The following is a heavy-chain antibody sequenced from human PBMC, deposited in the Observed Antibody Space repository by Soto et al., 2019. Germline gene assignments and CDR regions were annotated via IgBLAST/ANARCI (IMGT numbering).Heavy chain of an antibody. CDR1: GGTFSSFA. CDR2: IIPIFGTA. J-gene: IGHJ4*02. D-gene: IGHD6-13*01. V-gene: IGHV1-69*13. CDR3: ARGGAYSSSWFPFDY. Sequence: SVKVSCKASGGTFSSFAISWVRQAPGQGLEWMGGIIPIFGTANYAQKFQGRVTITADESTSTAYMELSSLRSEDTAVYYCARGGAYSSSWFPFDYWGQGTLVTVSS.